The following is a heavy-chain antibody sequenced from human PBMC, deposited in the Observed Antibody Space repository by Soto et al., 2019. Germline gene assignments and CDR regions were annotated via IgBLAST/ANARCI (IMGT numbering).Heavy chain of an antibody. V-gene: IGHV4-34*01. CDR1: GGSFSGDY. Sequence: SETLSLTCAVYGGSFSGDYWSWIRQPSGKGLEGIGEINHSGSTNYNPSLKSRVTISVDTSQNQFSLKLSSVTSADTSEYYCAKIMRIESNTRVRYYYYYGMDVWGQGTTVTVSS. CDR3: AKIMRIESNTRVRYYYYYGMDV. D-gene: IGHD4-4*01. J-gene: IGHJ6*02. CDR2: INHSGST.